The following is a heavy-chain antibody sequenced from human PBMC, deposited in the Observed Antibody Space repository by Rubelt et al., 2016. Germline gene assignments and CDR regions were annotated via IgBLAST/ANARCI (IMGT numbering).Heavy chain of an antibody. Sequence: CGEGLLKPSETLSLTCVVSGGSFSGYSWSWVRQPPEKGLEWIGDVNHAAVTVYSPSLTSRVTISLDTSKNHLSLRLDSVTAADTAVYYCARGASPWYYGTNDYYHYWGPGSQVVVSS. CDR3: ARGASPWYYGTNDYYHY. CDR1: GGSFSGYS. J-gene: IGHJ4*02. V-gene: IGHV4-34*01. D-gene: IGHD3-10*01. CDR2: VNHAAVT.